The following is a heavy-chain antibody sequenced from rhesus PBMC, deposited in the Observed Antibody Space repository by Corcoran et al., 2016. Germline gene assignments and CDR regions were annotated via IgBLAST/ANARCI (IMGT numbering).Heavy chain of an antibody. D-gene: IGHD6-37*01. J-gene: IGHJ4*01. CDR3: ARDRWLAPGY. V-gene: IGHV3S41*01. CDR1: GGTFSKDW. CDR2: VSGSRSNT. Sequence: EVQLVESGGGLVQPGGVLRPSCAASGGTFSKDWRDWFSQAPGKGLECVSSVSGSRSNTYYPDSVKGRFTISRDNAKNTLYLQMNSLRAEDTAVYYCARDRWLAPGYWGQGVLVTVSS.